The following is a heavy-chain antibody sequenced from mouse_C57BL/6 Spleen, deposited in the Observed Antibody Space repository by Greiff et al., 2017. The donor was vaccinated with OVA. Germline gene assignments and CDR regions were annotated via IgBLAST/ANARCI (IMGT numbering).Heavy chain of an antibody. CDR3: TRIGNYY. CDR2: IDPETGGT. J-gene: IGHJ2*01. D-gene: IGHD2-1*01. CDR1: GYTFTDYE. V-gene: IGHV1-15*01. Sequence: VQLQESGAELVRPGASVTLSCKASGYTFTDYEMHWVKQTPVHGLEWIGAIDPETGGTAYNQKFKGKAILTADKSSSTAYMELRSLTSEDSAVYYCTRIGNYYWGQGTTLTVSS.